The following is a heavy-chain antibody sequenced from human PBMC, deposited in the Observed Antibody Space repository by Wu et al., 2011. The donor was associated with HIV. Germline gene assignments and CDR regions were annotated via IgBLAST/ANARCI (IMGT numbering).Heavy chain of an antibody. CDR1: GYTFIGYY. CDR2: INPNSGGT. Sequence: QVQLVQSGAEVKKPGASVKVSCKTSGYTFIGYYIYWVRQAPGQGLEWMGWINPNSGGTNYAQRFQDRVTLTRDTSTSTIYMDLTRLKSDDTAVYYCARAPDPDAIPEGILVLYWGQGTLVTVSS. J-gene: IGHJ4*02. CDR3: ARAPDPDAIPEGILVLY. V-gene: IGHV1-2*02. D-gene: IGHD2-2*02.